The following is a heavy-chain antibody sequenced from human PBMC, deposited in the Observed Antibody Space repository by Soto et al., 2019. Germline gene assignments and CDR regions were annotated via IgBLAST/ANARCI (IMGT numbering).Heavy chain of an antibody. CDR3: ARGQVVAAQH. Sequence: QLQLQESGSGLVKPSQTLSLTCAVSGGSISSGGYSWSWIRQPPGKGLEWIGYIYHSGSTYYNPSLQRRVTISVDRSKNQFSLTLRSVTVADTAVYYCARGQVVAAQHWGQGTLVTVSS. V-gene: IGHV4-30-2*01. CDR2: IYHSGST. J-gene: IGHJ4*02. D-gene: IGHD2-15*01. CDR1: GGSISSGGYS.